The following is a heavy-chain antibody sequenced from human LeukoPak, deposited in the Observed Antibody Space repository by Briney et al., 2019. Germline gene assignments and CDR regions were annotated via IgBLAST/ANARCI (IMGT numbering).Heavy chain of an antibody. D-gene: IGHD5-24*01. CDR1: GGSISSSTYY. CDR2: ISYSGNT. V-gene: IGHV4-39*01. Sequence: SETLSLTCTVSGGSISSSTYYWGWIRQPPGKGLEYIGRISYSGNTYYNPSLRSRVTMSVDTSKNQFSLKVSSVTAADTAVYYCASGDRDAYNSFYFWGQGTLVTVSS. CDR3: ASGDRDAYNSFYF. J-gene: IGHJ4*02.